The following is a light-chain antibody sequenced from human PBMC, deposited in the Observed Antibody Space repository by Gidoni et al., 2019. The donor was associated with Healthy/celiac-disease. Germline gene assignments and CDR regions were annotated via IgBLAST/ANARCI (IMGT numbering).Light chain of an antibody. CDR2: DAS. CDR1: QSVSSY. CDR3: QQRSNWPPGSWT. Sequence: IVLTQSPATLSLSPGERATLSCRASQSVSSYLAWYQQKPGQAPRLLIYDASNRATGIPDRFSGSGSGTDFTLNISSLEPEDCAVYYCQQRSNWPPGSWTFGQXTKVEIK. V-gene: IGKV3-11*01. J-gene: IGKJ1*01.